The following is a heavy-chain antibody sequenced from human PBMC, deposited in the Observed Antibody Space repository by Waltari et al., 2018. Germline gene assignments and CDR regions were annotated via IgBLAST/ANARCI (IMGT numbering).Heavy chain of an antibody. CDR1: GFRFTPAW. Sequence: GDSLRLSCVASGFRFTPAWLTWVRKAPGKGLEWVGRITSQNDGATTDFAASLRGRFSISRDDSQNMVFLQMSSLRIEDTAVYYCTTLDAPWGGWGHGTLVTVSS. CDR2: ITSQNDGATT. V-gene: IGHV3-15*01. D-gene: IGHD7-27*01. CDR3: TTLDAPWGG. J-gene: IGHJ4*01.